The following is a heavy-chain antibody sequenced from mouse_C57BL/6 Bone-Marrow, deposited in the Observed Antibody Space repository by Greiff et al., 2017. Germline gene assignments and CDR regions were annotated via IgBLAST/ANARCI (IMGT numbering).Heavy chain of an antibody. CDR1: GFTFSDYG. J-gene: IGHJ2*01. Sequence: EVQLVESGGGLVKPGGSLKLSCAASGFTFSDYGMHWVRQAPEKGLEWVAYISSGSSTIYYADTGKGRFTISRDNAKNTLFLQMTSLRSEDTAMYYCARGRLRRAFDYWGQGTTLTVSS. V-gene: IGHV5-17*01. CDR2: ISSGSSTI. D-gene: IGHD2-4*01. CDR3: ARGRLRRAFDY.